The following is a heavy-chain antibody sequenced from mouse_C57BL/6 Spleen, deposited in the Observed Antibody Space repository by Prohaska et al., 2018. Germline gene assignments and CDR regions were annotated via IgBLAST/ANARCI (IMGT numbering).Heavy chain of an antibody. J-gene: IGHJ1*03. Sequence: EVQLLETGGGLVQPGGSRGLSCEGSGFTFSGFWMSWVRQTPGKTLEWIGDINSDGSAINYAPAIKDRFTNFRDNDKSTLYLQMSNVRSEDTATYFCMRYGNHWYFDVWGTGTTVTVSS. D-gene: IGHD2-1*01. CDR2: INSDGSAI. V-gene: IGHV11-2*01. CDR1: GFTFSGFW. CDR3: MRYGNHWYFDV.